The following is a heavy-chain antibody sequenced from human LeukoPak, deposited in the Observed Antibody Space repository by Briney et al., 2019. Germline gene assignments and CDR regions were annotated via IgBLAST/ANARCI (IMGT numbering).Heavy chain of an antibody. V-gene: IGHV3-15*01. Sequence: GGSLRLSCAASGFTFSSYSMNWVRQAPGKGLEWVGRVKSKADDGTTDYAAPVQGRFTISRDDSKNTLSLQMNSLKTEDTAVYYCATEGGSGSYYGDDAFDMWGQGTMVTVSS. CDR2: VKSKADDGTT. CDR3: ATEGGSGSYYGDDAFDM. J-gene: IGHJ3*02. CDR1: GFTFSSYS. D-gene: IGHD3-10*01.